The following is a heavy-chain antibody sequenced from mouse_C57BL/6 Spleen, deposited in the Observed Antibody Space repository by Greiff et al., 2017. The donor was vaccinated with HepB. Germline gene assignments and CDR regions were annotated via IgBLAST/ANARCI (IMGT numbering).Heavy chain of an antibody. CDR3: ARFEGTGTYSFDY. Sequence: QVQLQQPGAELVRPGTSVKLSCKASGYTFTSYWMHWVKQRPGQGLEWIGVIDPSDSYTNYNQKFKGKATLTVDTSSSTAYMQLSSLTSEDSAVYYCARFEGTGTYSFDYWGQGTTLTVSS. D-gene: IGHD4-1*01. J-gene: IGHJ2*01. V-gene: IGHV1-59*01. CDR2: IDPSDSYT. CDR1: GYTFTSYW.